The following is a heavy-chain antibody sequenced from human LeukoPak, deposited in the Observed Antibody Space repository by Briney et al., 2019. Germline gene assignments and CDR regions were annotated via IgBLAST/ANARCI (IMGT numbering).Heavy chain of an antibody. D-gene: IGHD2-15*01. CDR3: ARARDGVVVAVRYWYFDL. V-gene: IGHV4-34*01. CDR1: GGSFSGYY. Sequence: SETLSLTCAVYGGSFSGYYWSWIRQPPGKGLEWIGEINHSGSTNYNPSLKSRVTISVDTSKNQFSLKLSSVTAADTAVYYCARARDGVVVAVRYWYFDLRGRGTLVTVSS. CDR2: INHSGST. J-gene: IGHJ2*01.